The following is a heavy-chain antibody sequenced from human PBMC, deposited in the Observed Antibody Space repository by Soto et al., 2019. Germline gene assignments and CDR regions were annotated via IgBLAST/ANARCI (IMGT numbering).Heavy chain of an antibody. CDR1: GYTFTSYG. CDR2: ISAHNGNT. J-gene: IGHJ4*02. Sequence: ASVKVSCKASGYTFTSYGISWVRQAPGQGLEWMGWISAHNGNTNHAQKLQGRVTMTTDTSTSTAYMELRSLRSDDTAVYYCARHAAVGLFDYWGQGPLVTVSS. D-gene: IGHD1-26*01. CDR3: ARHAAVGLFDY. V-gene: IGHV1-18*01.